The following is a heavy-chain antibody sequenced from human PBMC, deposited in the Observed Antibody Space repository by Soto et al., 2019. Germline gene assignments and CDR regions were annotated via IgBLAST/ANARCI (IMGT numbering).Heavy chain of an antibody. D-gene: IGHD3-22*01. Sequence: PSETLSLTCAVYGGSFSDYSWTWIRQPPGKGLEWIGEINHSGSTYYNPSLKSRVTISVDTSKNQFSLKLSSVTAADTAVYYCARIFYYYDSSGYLGDYWGQGTLVTVSS. J-gene: IGHJ4*02. CDR2: INHSGST. CDR3: ARIFYYYDSSGYLGDY. CDR1: GGSFSDYS. V-gene: IGHV4-34*01.